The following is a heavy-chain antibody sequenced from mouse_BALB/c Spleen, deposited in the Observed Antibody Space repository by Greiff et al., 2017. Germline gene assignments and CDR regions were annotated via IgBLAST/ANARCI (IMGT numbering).Heavy chain of an antibody. CDR3: ARSPYYYGSSPYAMDY. CDR2: INPSNGRT. CDR1: GYTFTSYW. J-gene: IGHJ4*01. V-gene: IGHV1S81*02. D-gene: IGHD1-1*01. Sequence: QVQLQQPGAELVKPGASVKLSCKASGYTFTSYWMHWVKQRPGQGLEWIGEINPSNGRTNYNEKFKSKATLTVDKSSSTAYMQLSSLTSEDSAVYYCARSPYYYGSSPYAMDYWGQGTSVTVSS.